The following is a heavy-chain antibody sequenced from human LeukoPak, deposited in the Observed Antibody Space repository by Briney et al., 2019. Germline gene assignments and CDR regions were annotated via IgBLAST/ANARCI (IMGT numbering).Heavy chain of an antibody. Sequence: GESLKTSFKGSGYRFTTYWIVWVRPMPGKGLEWVGIIYPGDSDTRYSPSFQGQVTISADKSINTAYLQWSSLKASDTAMYYCARRGKVGTTGYYYMDVWGKGTTVTVSS. J-gene: IGHJ6*03. D-gene: IGHD1-26*01. CDR1: GYRFTTYW. V-gene: IGHV5-51*01. CDR2: IYPGDSDT. CDR3: ARRGKVGTTGYYYMDV.